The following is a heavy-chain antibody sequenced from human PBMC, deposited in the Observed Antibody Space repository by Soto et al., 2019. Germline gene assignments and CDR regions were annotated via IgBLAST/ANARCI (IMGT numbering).Heavy chain of an antibody. V-gene: IGHV1-69*12. CDR1: GGTFSSYA. CDR2: IIPIFGTA. Sequence: QVQLVQSGAEVKKPGSSVKVSCKASGGTFSSYAISWVRQAPGQGLEWMGGIIPIFGTANYAQKFQGRVTITADESTSTAYMELSSMRSEDTAVYYCARTAGYSSGWVKNGLYYWGQGTLVTVSS. J-gene: IGHJ4*02. CDR3: ARTAGYSSGWVKNGLYY. D-gene: IGHD6-19*01.